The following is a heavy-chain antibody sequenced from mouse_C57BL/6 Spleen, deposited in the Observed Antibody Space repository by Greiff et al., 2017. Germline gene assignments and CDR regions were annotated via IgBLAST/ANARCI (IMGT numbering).Heavy chain of an antibody. V-gene: IGHV1-26*01. J-gene: IGHJ1*03. D-gene: IGHD2-4*01. CDR3: ARGGDYYEYSYWYFDV. CDR2: INPNNGGT. Sequence: EVMLVESGPELVKPGASVKISCKASGYTFTDYYMNWVKQSHGKSLEWIGDINPNNGGTSYNQKFKGKATLTVDKSSSTAYMELRSLTSEDSAVYYCARGGDYYEYSYWYFDVWGTGTTVTVSS. CDR1: GYTFTDYY.